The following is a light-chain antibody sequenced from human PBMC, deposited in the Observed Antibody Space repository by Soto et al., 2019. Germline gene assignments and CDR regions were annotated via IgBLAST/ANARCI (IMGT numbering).Light chain of an antibody. J-gene: IGKJ3*01. V-gene: IGKV3-20*01. CDR2: GAS. CDR3: QKYGSSPRGVT. CDR1: QSVSSSY. Sequence: EIVLTQSPGTLSLSPGERATLSCRASQSVSSSYLAWYQQKPGQAPRLLIYGASSRATGIPDRFSGSGSGTDFTLTISRLEPEDFAVYYWQKYGSSPRGVTFGPGTKVDIK.